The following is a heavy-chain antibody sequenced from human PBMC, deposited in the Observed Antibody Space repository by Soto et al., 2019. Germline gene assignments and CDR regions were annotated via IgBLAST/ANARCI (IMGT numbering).Heavy chain of an antibody. CDR2: IGWNSGSI. Sequence: EVQVVESGGGLVQPGRSLILSCAASGVTFDDYAMHWVRQAPGKGLVWVSGIGWNSGSIGYADSVKGRFPISRDNATNSLHLQMNSLRAEDTALYYCAKVTDYSWRVGFDCWGQGTLGTVSS. CDR3: AKVTDYSWRVGFDC. CDR1: GVTFDDYA. V-gene: IGHV3-9*01. D-gene: IGHD4-4*01. J-gene: IGHJ4*02.